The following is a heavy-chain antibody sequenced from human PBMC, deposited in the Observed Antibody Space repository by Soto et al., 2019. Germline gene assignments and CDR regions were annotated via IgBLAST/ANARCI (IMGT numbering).Heavy chain of an antibody. CDR3: ARAHSSSWWYGMDV. V-gene: IGHV1-8*01. CDR2: MNPNSGNT. J-gene: IGHJ6*02. Sequence: QVQLVQFGAEVKKTGASVKVSCKASGYTFTSYDINWVRQATGQGPEWMGWMNPNSGNTGYTEKFQGRVTMTRDASISTAYMELSSLRSEDTAVYYCARAHSSSWWYGMDVWGQGTTVTVSS. CDR1: GYTFTSYD. D-gene: IGHD6-13*01.